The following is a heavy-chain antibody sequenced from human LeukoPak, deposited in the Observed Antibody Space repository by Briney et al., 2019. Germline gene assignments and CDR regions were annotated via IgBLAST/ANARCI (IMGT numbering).Heavy chain of an antibody. D-gene: IGHD5-18*01. Sequence: GGSLRLSCAASRSTVSSNYMSWVRQAPGKGLEWVSSIFQGGGEIHYADSVRGRFTISRDNSKSTLFLQMNSLRAEDTAIYYCATYRQVLLPFESWGQGTLVTVSS. CDR2: IFQGGGEI. CDR3: ATYRQVLLPFES. J-gene: IGHJ4*02. CDR1: RSTVSSNY. V-gene: IGHV3-53*01.